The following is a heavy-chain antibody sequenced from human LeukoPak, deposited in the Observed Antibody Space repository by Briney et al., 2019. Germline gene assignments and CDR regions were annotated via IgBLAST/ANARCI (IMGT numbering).Heavy chain of an antibody. Sequence: SVKVSCKASGGTFSSYAISWVRQAPGQGLEWMGRIIPILGIANYAQKFQGRVTITADKSTSTAYMELSSLRPEDTAVYYCARDSASGDYAQKSYYYYYYGMDVWGQGTTVTVSS. J-gene: IGHJ6*02. CDR1: GGTFSSYA. CDR2: IIPILGIA. CDR3: ARDSASGDYAQKSYYYYYYGMDV. V-gene: IGHV1-69*04. D-gene: IGHD4-17*01.